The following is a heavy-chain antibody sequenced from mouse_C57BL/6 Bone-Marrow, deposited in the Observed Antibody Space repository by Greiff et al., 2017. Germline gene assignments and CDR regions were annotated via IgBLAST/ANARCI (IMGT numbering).Heavy chain of an antibody. CDR1: GYTFTDYE. D-gene: IGHD2-5*01. CDR2: IDPETGGT. Sequence: VKLMESGAELVRPGASVTLSCKASGYTFTDYEMHWVKQTPVHGLEWIGAIDPETGGTAYNQKFKGKAILTADTSSSTAYMALRSLTSEDSAVYYCTRGESNRPVAYWGQGTLVTVSA. CDR3: TRGESNRPVAY. J-gene: IGHJ3*01. V-gene: IGHV1-15*01.